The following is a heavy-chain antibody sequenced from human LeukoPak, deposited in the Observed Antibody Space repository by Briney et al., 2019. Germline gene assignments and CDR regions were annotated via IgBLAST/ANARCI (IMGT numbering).Heavy chain of an antibody. D-gene: IGHD5-24*01. J-gene: IGHJ4*02. CDR1: GYTFTSYY. CDR2: INPSAGST. CDR3: ARAPYIEMSTNLDY. Sequence: ASVKVSCKASGYTFTSYYIHWVRQAPGQGLEWMGVINPSAGSTIYARKFQGRVTMTRDTSTSTVYMELSSLRSEDTAVYYCARAPYIEMSTNLDYWGQGTLVTVSS. V-gene: IGHV1-46*01.